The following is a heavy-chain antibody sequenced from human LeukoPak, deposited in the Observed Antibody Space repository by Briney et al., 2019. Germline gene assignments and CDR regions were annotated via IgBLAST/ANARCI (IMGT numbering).Heavy chain of an antibody. V-gene: IGHV4-59*01. J-gene: IGHJ5*02. Sequence: KPSETLSLTCTVSGGSISSYYWSWIRQPPGKGLEWIGCFYNSGSTNYNPSLKSRVTISVDTSKNQFSLRLTSVTAADTAVYYCARDDGPYISYNNNWYVHWGQGTLVKVSS. CDR2: FYNSGST. D-gene: IGHD1-14*01. CDR1: GGSISSYY. CDR3: ARDDGPYISYNNNWYVH.